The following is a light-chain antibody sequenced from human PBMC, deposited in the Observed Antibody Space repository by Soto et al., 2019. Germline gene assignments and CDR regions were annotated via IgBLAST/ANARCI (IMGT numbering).Light chain of an antibody. V-gene: IGKV1-17*01. CDR1: QDISNE. J-gene: IGKJ1*01. CDR2: AAS. Sequence: DIQMTQSPSSLSASVGDRVTITCRASQDISNELVWYQQIPGKAPQRLIYAASTSQSGVPSRCSGSGSGTEFTVTISGLPPEDFASDYCLHHNNDPWTVGQGTKVETK. CDR3: LHHNNDPWT.